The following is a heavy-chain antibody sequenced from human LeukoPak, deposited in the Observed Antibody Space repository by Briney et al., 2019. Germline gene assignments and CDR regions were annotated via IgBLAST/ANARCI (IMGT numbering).Heavy chain of an antibody. CDR3: ARGAVAAADGAFDI. D-gene: IGHD6-13*01. CDR2: IHYSGST. CDR1: GGSISSYC. Sequence: PSETLSLTCTVSGGSISSYCWSWIRQPPGKGLEWIGYIHYSGSTNYNPSLKSRVTISVGMSKNQFSLKLSSVTVADTAVYYCARGAVAAADGAFDIWGQGTMVTVSS. V-gene: IGHV4-59*08. J-gene: IGHJ3*02.